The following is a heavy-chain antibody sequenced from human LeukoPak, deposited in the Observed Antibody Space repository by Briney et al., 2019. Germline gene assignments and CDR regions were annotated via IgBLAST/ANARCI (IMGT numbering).Heavy chain of an antibody. D-gene: IGHD1-26*01. CDR1: GYTFSNYG. CDR2: ISAYNDNT. J-gene: IGHJ4*02. V-gene: IGHV1-18*01. CDR3: ARDGTTTDDH. Sequence: ASVKVSCKSSGYTFSNYGINWVRHGPGQGLEWMGWISAYNDNTNYAQEFQGRVTMTTDTSTSTAYMELRSLRSDDTAVYYCARDGTTTDDHWGQGTLVTVSS.